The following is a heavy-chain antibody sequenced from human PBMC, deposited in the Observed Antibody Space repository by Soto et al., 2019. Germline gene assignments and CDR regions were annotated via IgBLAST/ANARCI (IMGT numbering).Heavy chain of an antibody. D-gene: IGHD2-8*01. Sequence: GGSLRLSCAASGFTFTDHYMDWVRQAPGKGLEWVGRARNKVNSYIIAYAASVKGRFIISRDDSKNSLYLQMNSLKTENTAVYFCARLMGTSFDFWGQGTLVTVSS. V-gene: IGHV3-72*01. CDR1: GFTFTDHY. CDR3: ARLMGTSFDF. J-gene: IGHJ4*02. CDR2: ARNKVNSYII.